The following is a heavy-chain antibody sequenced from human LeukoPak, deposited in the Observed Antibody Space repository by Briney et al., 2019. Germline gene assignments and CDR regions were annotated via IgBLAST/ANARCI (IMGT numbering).Heavy chain of an antibody. CDR3: ARVAIAARSGYFDY. CDR2: INPNSGGT. D-gene: IGHD6-6*01. CDR1: GYTFTGYY. V-gene: IGHV1-2*02. J-gene: IGHJ4*02. Sequence: ASVKVSCKASGYTFTGYYMHWVRQAPGHGLEWMGWINPNSGGTNYAQKFQGRVTMTRDTSISTAYMELSRLRSDDTAVYYCARVAIAARSGYFDYWGQGTLVTVSS.